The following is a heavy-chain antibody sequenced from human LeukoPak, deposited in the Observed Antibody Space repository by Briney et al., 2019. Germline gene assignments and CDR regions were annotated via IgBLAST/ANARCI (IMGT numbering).Heavy chain of an antibody. D-gene: IGHD2-2*01. Sequence: SETLSLTCTVSGYSISSGYYCGWIRQPPGKGLEWIGSIYHSGSTYYNPSLKSRVTISVDTSKNQFSLKLSSVTAADTAVYYCARDRSEGYQLLSPWGQGTLVTVSS. J-gene: IGHJ4*02. CDR2: IYHSGST. CDR3: ARDRSEGYQLLSP. V-gene: IGHV4-38-2*02. CDR1: GYSISSGYY.